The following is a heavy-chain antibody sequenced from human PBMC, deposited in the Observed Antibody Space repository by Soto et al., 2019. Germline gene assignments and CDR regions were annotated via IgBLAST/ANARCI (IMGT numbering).Heavy chain of an antibody. CDR1: GYTFTGYY. CDR2: INPNSGGT. V-gene: IGHV1-2*02. Sequence: GASVKVSCKASGYTFTGYYMHWVRQAPGQGLEWMGWINPNSGGTNYAQKFQGRVTMTRDTSISTAYMELSRLRSDDTAVYYCARFPYSSSWYSKIFDYWGQGTLVTVSS. D-gene: IGHD6-13*01. CDR3: ARFPYSSSWYSKIFDY. J-gene: IGHJ4*02.